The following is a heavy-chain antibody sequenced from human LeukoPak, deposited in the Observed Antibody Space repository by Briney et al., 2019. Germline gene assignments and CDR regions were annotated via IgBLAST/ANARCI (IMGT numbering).Heavy chain of an antibody. V-gene: IGHV1-8*03. J-gene: IGHJ4*02. CDR1: GSRFSSND. CDR3: ARADSPGASFHY. CDR2: MNLNSGKT. D-gene: IGHD1-26*01. Sequence: GASVKLTRKASGSRFSSNDINWVRQATGQGLEWVADMNLNSGKTVFAQNFRGRLTITRSPSMSTAYMELSSLRSQDTAVYYCARADSPGASFHYWGQGTLVTVSS.